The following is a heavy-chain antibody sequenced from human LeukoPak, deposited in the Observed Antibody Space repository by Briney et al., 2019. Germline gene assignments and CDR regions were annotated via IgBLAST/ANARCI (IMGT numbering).Heavy chain of an antibody. Sequence: GGSLRLSCAASGFTFSDYYMSWIRQAPGKGLEWVSYISSSSSYTNYADSVKGRFTISRDNAKNSLYLQMNSLRAEDTAVYYCARGMFRFGGLRGGYYFDYWGQGTLVTVSS. D-gene: IGHD3-16*01. V-gene: IGHV3-11*05. CDR1: GFTFSDYY. J-gene: IGHJ4*02. CDR2: ISSSSSYT. CDR3: ARGMFRFGGLRGGYYFDY.